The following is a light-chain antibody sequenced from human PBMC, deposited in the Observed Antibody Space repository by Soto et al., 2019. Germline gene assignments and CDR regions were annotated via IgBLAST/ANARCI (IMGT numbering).Light chain of an antibody. V-gene: IGKV3-20*01. CDR1: QTVRNNY. Sequence: IVLTQSPGTLSLSPGQRATLSCRASQTVRNNYLAWYQQKPGQAPRLLIYDASSRATGIPVRFAGSGSGTDFALTISSLETEEFVLYYCQHPPTSFGGGTKVDIK. J-gene: IGKJ4*01. CDR3: QHPPTS. CDR2: DAS.